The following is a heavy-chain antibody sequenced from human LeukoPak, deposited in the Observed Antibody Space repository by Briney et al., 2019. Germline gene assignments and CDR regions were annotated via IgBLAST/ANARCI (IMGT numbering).Heavy chain of an antibody. CDR3: ARGSFSYDSSGYYLPYYFDY. J-gene: IGHJ4*02. D-gene: IGHD3-22*01. V-gene: IGHV3-72*01. CDR2: TRNKDNSYTT. Sequence: GGSLRLSCAASGFTFRSYWMHWVRQAPGKGLEWVGRTRNKDNSYTTEYAASVKGRFTISRDDSKNSLYLQMNSLKTEDTAVYYCARGSFSYDSSGYYLPYYFDYWGQGALVTVSS. CDR1: GFTFRSYW.